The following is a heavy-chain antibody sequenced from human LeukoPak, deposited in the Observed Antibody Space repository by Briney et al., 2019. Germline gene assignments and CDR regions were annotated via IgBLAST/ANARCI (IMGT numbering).Heavy chain of an antibody. Sequence: GRSPRLSCAASGFTFSSYGMHWVRQAPGKGLEWVAVIWYDGSNKYYADSVKGRFTISRDNSKNTLYLQMNSLRAEDTAVYYCARASIAAAGAFDYWGQGSLVTVSS. D-gene: IGHD6-13*01. CDR2: IWYDGSNK. CDR3: ARASIAAAGAFDY. CDR1: GFTFSSYG. J-gene: IGHJ4*02. V-gene: IGHV3-33*01.